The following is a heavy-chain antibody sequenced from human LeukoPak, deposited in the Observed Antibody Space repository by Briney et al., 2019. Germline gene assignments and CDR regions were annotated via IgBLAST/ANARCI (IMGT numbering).Heavy chain of an antibody. Sequence: GRSLRLSCAASGFRFSSYGMHWVRQAPGKGLEWVSIIYSDYSGGSTYYADSVKGRFTISRDNSKNMLYLQMNSLRAEDTAVYSCARGTVTAPDYWGQGTLVTVSS. D-gene: IGHD4-17*01. CDR1: GFRFSSYG. CDR3: ARGTVTAPDY. V-gene: IGHV3-NL1*01. CDR2: IYSDYSGGST. J-gene: IGHJ4*02.